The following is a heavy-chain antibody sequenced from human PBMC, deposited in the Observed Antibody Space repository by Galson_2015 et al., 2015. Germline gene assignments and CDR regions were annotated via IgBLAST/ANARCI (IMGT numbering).Heavy chain of an antibody. CDR1: GGTFSSYA. CDR3: AGGPSYGSFDY. V-gene: IGHV1-69*04. Sequence: SVKVSCKASGGTFSSYAISWVRQAPGQGLEWMGRIIPILGIANYAQKFQGRVTITADKSTSTAYMELSSLRSEDTAVYYCAGGPSYGSFDYWGQGTLVTVSS. D-gene: IGHD5-18*01. J-gene: IGHJ4*02. CDR2: IIPILGIA.